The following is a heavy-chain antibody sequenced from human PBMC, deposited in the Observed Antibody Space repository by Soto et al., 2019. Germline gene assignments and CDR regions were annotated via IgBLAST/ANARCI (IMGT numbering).Heavy chain of an antibody. CDR2: ISGSGGST. D-gene: IGHD3-3*01. CDR3: AKAVSLRTIFGVAH. CDR1: GFTFSSYA. J-gene: IGHJ6*02. Sequence: PGGSLRLSCAASGFTFSSYAMSWVRQAPGKGLEWVSAISGSGGSTYYADSVKGRFTISRDNSKNTLYLQMNSLRAEDTAVYYCAKAVSLRTIFGVAHWGQGTTVTVSS. V-gene: IGHV3-23*01.